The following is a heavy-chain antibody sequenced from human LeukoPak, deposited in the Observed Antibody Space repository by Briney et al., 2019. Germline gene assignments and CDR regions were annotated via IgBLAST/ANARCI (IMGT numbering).Heavy chain of an antibody. CDR1: GGSISSSY. D-gene: IGHD3-10*01. Sequence: PSETLSLTCTVSGGSISSSYWSWIRQPPGKGLEWIGHIYYSGSTNYNPSLKSRVTISVDTSKNQFSLKLSSVTAADTAVYYCARGSGSYYSDVWGQGTTVTVSS. V-gene: IGHV4-59*12. CDR2: IYYSGST. J-gene: IGHJ6*02. CDR3: ARGSGSYYSDV.